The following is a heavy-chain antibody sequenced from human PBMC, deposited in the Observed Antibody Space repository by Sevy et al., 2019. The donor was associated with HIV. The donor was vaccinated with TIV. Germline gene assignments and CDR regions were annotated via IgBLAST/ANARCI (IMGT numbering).Heavy chain of an antibody. CDR3: AREGCTKPHDY. CDR2: LSFGCGEI. CDR1: GFTFSKYS. J-gene: IGHJ4*02. D-gene: IGHD2-8*01. Sequence: GGSLRLSCAASGFTFSKYSMSWVRQPPGKGLEWVSTLSFGCGEINYADSVKGRFTIPRDNSKSSEYLQMNNLRPEDTAVYYCAREGCTKPHDYWGQGTLVTVSS. V-gene: IGHV3-23*01.